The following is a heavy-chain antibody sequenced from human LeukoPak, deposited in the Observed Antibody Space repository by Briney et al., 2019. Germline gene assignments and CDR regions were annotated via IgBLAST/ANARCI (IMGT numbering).Heavy chain of an antibody. CDR2: INIGGTNT. CDR1: GFTFNDYY. V-gene: IGHV3-11*01. J-gene: IGHJ5*02. Sequence: GGSLRLSCAASGFTFNDYYMSWIRQAPGKGLEWLSYINIGGTNTHYADSVKGRFTISGDNAKKSLYLEMNNLRAEDTAVYYCATDGAGFDTWGQGVLVTVSS. CDR3: ATDGAGFDT.